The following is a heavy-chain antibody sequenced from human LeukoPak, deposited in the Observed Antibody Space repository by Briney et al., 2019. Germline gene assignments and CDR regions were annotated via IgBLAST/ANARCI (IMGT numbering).Heavy chain of an antibody. CDR3: ARGRVAGASALHYFDY. D-gene: IGHD1-26*01. J-gene: IGHJ4*02. CDR1: GGSFSGYY. V-gene: IGHV4-34*01. Sequence: PSETLSLTCAVYGGSFSGYYWSWIRQPPGKGVEWIGEINHSGSTNYNPSLKSRVTISVDTSKNQFSLKLSSVTAADTAVYYCARGRVAGASALHYFDYWGQGTLVTVSS. CDR2: INHSGST.